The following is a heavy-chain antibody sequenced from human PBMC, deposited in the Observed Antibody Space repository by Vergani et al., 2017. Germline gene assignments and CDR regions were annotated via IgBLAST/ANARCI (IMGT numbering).Heavy chain of an antibody. CDR3: ARDPDFSHFDY. V-gene: IGHV3-21*01. CDR1: GFTFSSYS. Sequence: VQLVESGGGLFKSGGSLRLSCAASGFTFSSYSMNWVRQTPGKGLEWVSSISTGSNYIYYADSVKGRFTISRDNAKNSLYLQMNSLRAEDTAVYYCARDPDFSHFDYWGQGTLVTVSS. CDR2: ISTGSNYI. J-gene: IGHJ4*02. D-gene: IGHD2-21*02.